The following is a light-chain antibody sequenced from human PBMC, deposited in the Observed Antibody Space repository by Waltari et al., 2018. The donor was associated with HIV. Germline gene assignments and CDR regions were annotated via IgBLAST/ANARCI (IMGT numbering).Light chain of an antibody. CDR3: QQSYSTPFT. CDR2: AAS. J-gene: IGKJ3*01. CDR1: QSISSY. V-gene: IGKV1-39*01. Sequence: DIQMPQSPSSLSASVGASVTITCRASQSISSYLNWYQQKPGKAPTLLSYAASSLQSGVPSRFSGSRSETDFTLNISSLQPEDFATYYCQQSYSTPFTFGPGTKVDIK.